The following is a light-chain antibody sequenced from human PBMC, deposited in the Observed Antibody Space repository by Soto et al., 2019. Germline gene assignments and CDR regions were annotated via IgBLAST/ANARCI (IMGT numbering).Light chain of an antibody. CDR2: GAS. Sequence: EIVFTQSPGTLSLSPGERATLSCRASQSVSSSYLAWYQQKPGQAPRLLIYGASSRATGIPDRFSGSGSGTDFTLTISRLKPEDFAVYYCQQYGSSPRTFGQGTKVDIK. CDR1: QSVSSSY. CDR3: QQYGSSPRT. J-gene: IGKJ1*01. V-gene: IGKV3-20*01.